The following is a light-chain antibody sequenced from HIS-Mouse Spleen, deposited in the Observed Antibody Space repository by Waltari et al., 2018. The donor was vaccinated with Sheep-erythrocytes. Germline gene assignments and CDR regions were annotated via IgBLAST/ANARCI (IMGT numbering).Light chain of an antibody. CDR1: QSISSY. CDR3: QQSYSTPQFT. Sequence: DIQMTQSPSSLSASVVDRVTITCRASQSISSYLNWYQQKPGKAPKLLIYAASSLQSGVPSRFSGSGSGTDFTLTIGSLQPEDFATYYCQQSYSTPQFTFGPGTKVDIK. CDR2: AAS. V-gene: IGKV1-39*01. J-gene: IGKJ3*01.